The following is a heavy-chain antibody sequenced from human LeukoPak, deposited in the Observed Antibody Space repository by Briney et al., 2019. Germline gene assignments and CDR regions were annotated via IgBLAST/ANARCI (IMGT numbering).Heavy chain of an antibody. V-gene: IGHV3-30*04. CDR3: AKDIRRGENYGYDQFAY. Sequence: GGSLRLSCAASGFTFSSYAMHWVRQAPGKGLEWVAVISYDGSNKYYADSVKGRFTISRDNSKNTLYLQMNSLRAEDTALYSCAKDIRRGENYGYDQFAYWGQGTLVTVSS. J-gene: IGHJ4*02. CDR1: GFTFSSYA. D-gene: IGHD5-18*01. CDR2: ISYDGSNK.